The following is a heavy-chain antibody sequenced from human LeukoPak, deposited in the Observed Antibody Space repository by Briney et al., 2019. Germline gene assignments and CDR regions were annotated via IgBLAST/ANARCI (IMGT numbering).Heavy chain of an antibody. D-gene: IGHD3-22*01. CDR2: INPNSGGT. Sequence: ASVKVSCKASGYTFTGYYMHWVRQAPGQGLEWMGWINPNSGGTNYAQKFQGRVTMTRDTSISTAYMELSRLRSDDTAVYCCARYYYDSSGYYYSTAPFDYWGQGTLVTVSS. J-gene: IGHJ4*02. V-gene: IGHV1-2*02. CDR3: ARYYYDSSGYYYSTAPFDY. CDR1: GYTFTGYY.